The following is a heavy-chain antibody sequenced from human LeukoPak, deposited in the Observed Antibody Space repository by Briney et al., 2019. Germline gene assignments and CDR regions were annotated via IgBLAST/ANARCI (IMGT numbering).Heavy chain of an antibody. D-gene: IGHD6-13*01. CDR2: IYSGGST. CDR3: ARGLAAAGWFDP. V-gene: IGHV3-66*01. Sequence: PGGSLRLSCAASGFTVRSNSMSWVRQAPGEGLEWVSVIYSGGSTDYADSVKGRFTISRDNSKNTLYLQMNSLRAEDTAVYYCARGLAAAGWFDPWGQGTLVTVSS. CDR1: GFTVRSNS. J-gene: IGHJ5*02.